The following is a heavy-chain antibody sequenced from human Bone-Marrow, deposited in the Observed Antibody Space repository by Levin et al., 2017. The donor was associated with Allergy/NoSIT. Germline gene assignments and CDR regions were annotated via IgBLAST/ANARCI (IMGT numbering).Heavy chain of an antibody. CDR2: VDLSGTT. CDR3: ARSGFGPGSYCHY. J-gene: IGHJ4*02. D-gene: IGHD3-10*01. Sequence: SETLSLTCAFSAGSFTGYHWSWIRQTPVKGLEWIGEVDLSGTTNYNPSLKSRVTISTDTSRRQFSLKLASMTAADTAIYYCARSGFGPGSYCHYWGQGTRVTVSS. CDR1: AGSFTGYH. V-gene: IGHV4-34*01.